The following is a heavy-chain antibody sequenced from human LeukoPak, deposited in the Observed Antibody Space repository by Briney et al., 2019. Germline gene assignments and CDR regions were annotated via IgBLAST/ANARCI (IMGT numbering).Heavy chain of an antibody. CDR2: IYTSGST. V-gene: IGHV4-4*09. Sequence: SETLSLTRAVPGGSIRSYYWSWIRQPPGKGLEWIGYIYTSGSTNYNPSLKSRVTISVDTSKNQFSLKLSSVTAADTVVYYCARGRARSAFDPWGQGTLVTVSS. CDR1: GGSIRSYY. D-gene: IGHD6-6*01. CDR3: ARGRARSAFDP. J-gene: IGHJ5*02.